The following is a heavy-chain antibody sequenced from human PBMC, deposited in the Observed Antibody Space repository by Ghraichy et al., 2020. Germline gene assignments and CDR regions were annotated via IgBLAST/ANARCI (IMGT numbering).Heavy chain of an antibody. CDR3: ARVSSGGVTGVIDY. CDR2: IWYDGSNK. D-gene: IGHD2-15*01. Sequence: CAASGFTFSSYGMHWVRQAPGKGLEWVAVIWYDGSNKYYADSVKGRITISRDNSKNTLYLQMNSLRAEDTAVYYCARVSSGGVTGVIDYWGQGTLVTVSS. J-gene: IGHJ4*02. V-gene: IGHV3-33*01. CDR1: GFTFSSYG.